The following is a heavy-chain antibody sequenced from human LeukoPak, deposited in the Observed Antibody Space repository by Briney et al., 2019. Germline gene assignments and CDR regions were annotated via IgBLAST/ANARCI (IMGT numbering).Heavy chain of an antibody. CDR3: ARVMITFGGVIGAFDI. D-gene: IGHD3-16*01. J-gene: IGHJ3*02. CDR1: GYTLTELS. CDR2: FDPEDGET. V-gene: IGHV1-24*01. Sequence: ASVKVSCKVSGYTLTELSMHWVRQAPGKGLEWMGGFDPEDGETIYAQKFQGRVTMTEDTSTDTAYMELSSLRSEDTAVYYCARVMITFGGVIGAFDIWGQGTMVTVSS.